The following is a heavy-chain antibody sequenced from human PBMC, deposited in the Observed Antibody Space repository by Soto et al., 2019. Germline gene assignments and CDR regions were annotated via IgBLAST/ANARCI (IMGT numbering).Heavy chain of an antibody. CDR3: AKVLRSTYYDFWSGYYASLGDYYYGMDV. J-gene: IGHJ6*02. Sequence: LRLSCAASGFTFSSYGMHWVRQAPGKGLEWVAVISYDGSNKYYADSVKGRFTISRDNSKNTLYLQMNSLRAEDTAVYYCAKVLRSTYYDFWSGYYASLGDYYYGMDVWGQGTTVTVSS. CDR1: GFTFSSYG. D-gene: IGHD3-3*01. V-gene: IGHV3-30*18. CDR2: ISYDGSNK.